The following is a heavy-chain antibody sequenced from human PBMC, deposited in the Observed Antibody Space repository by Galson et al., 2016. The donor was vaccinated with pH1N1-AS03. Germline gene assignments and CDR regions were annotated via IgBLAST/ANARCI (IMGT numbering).Heavy chain of an antibody. V-gene: IGHV3-23*01. CDR3: ARGHGDWKGNYLDY. J-gene: IGHJ4*02. D-gene: IGHD1-1*01. Sequence: SLRLSCAASGFIFNKYAMTWVRQAPGKGLEWVSNLHGGGGSSYYADSVRGRFTIYRDNSRDTVYLQMNSLRVDDTAVYYCARGHGDWKGNYLDYWGQGTLVPVSS. CDR1: GFIFNKYA. CDR2: LHGGGGSS.